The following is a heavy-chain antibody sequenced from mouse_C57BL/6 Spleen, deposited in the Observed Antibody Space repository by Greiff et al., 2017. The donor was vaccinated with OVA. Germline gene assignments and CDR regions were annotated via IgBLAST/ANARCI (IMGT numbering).Heavy chain of an antibody. V-gene: IGHV1-82*01. CDR3: ARVDYDGAFAY. CDR2: IYPGDGDT. D-gene: IGHD2-4*01. J-gene: IGHJ3*01. CDR1: GYAFSSSW. Sequence: QVQLQQSGPELVKPGASVKISCKASGYAFSSSWMNWVKQRPGKGLEWIGRIYPGDGDTNYNGKFKGKATLTADKSSSTAYMQLSSLTSEDSAVYFCARVDYDGAFAYWGQGTLVTVSA.